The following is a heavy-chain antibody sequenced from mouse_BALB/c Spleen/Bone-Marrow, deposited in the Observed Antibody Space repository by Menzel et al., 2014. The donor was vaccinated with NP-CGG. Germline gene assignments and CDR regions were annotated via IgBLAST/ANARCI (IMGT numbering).Heavy chain of an antibody. CDR2: IYPGDGDT. V-gene: IGHV1-80*01. D-gene: IGHD1-1*01. J-gene: IGHJ2*01. Sequence: QVQLQQSGAELVRPGPSVKISCKASGYAFSSYWMNWVKQRPGQGLVWIGQIYPGDGDTNYNGKFKGKATLTADKSSSTAYMQLSSLTSEDSAVYFCARRGYYYGSSYVDYWGQGTTLTVSS. CDR3: ARRGYYYGSSYVDY. CDR1: GYAFSSYW.